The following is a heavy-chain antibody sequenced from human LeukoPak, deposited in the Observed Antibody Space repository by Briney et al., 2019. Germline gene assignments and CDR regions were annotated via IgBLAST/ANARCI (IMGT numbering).Heavy chain of an antibody. CDR3: GRAELLWSPGIYY. CDR1: GGSISSYY. Sequence: TSETLSLTCTVSGGSISSYYWSWIRQPPGKGLEWIGYIYYSGSTNYNPSLKSRVTISVDTSKNQFSLKLSSVTAADTAVYYRGRAELLWSPGIYYWGPGTPGTVSS. D-gene: IGHD3-10*01. J-gene: IGHJ4*01. V-gene: IGHV4-59*01. CDR2: IYYSGST.